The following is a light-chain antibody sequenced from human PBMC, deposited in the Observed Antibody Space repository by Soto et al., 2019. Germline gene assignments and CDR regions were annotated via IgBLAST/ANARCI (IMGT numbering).Light chain of an antibody. V-gene: IGLV3-21*01. CDR1: NIGSET. CDR3: QLWDSNTDHQV. CDR2: YNG. J-gene: IGLJ2*01. Sequence: SYELTQPPSVSVAPGQTANIACGGTNIGSETVHWYQQKSGQAPVWVLYYNGDRPSGIPERFSGSNSGNTATLTISRVEAGDEADYYCQLWDSNTDHQVFGGGTKLTVL.